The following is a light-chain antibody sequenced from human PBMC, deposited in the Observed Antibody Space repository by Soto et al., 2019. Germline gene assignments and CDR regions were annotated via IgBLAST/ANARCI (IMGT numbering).Light chain of an antibody. CDR1: QSVSSN. V-gene: IGKV3-15*01. CDR3: QQYDNWPLT. Sequence: EIVMTQSPATLPVSPGERATLSCRASQSVSSNLAWYPQKPGQAPRFIIYGASTRATGIPARFSGSGSGTEFTLTISSLQSEDFAVYYCQQYDNWPLTFGGGTKVAIK. J-gene: IGKJ4*01. CDR2: GAS.